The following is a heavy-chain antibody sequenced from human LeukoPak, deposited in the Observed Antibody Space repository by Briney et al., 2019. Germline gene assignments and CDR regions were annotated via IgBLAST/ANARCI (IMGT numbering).Heavy chain of an antibody. CDR1: GFIVSTNY. CDR2: IYGGGST. J-gene: IGHJ4*02. CDR3: ARDLRYYYDSSGYPDY. Sequence: GGSLRLSCAASGFIVSTNYMSWVRQAPGKGLEWVSVIYGGGSTYYADSVKGRFTISRDNAKNTLYLQISSLRAEDTALYYCARDLRYYYDSSGYPDYWGQGTLVTVSS. D-gene: IGHD3-22*01. V-gene: IGHV3-66*01.